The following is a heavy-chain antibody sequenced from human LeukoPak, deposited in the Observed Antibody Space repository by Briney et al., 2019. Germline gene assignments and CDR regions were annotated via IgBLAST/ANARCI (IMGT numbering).Heavy chain of an antibody. V-gene: IGHV3-23*01. D-gene: IGHD2-2*01. J-gene: IGHJ4*02. CDR2: ISGSGGST. CDR3: AKVTVPAATQMVPFDY. CDR1: GFTFSSYA. Sequence: GGSLRLSCAASGFTFSSYAMSWVCQAPGKGLEWVSAISGSGGSTYYADSVKGRFTISRDNSKNTLYLQMNSLRAEDTAVYYCAKVTVPAATQMVPFDYWGQGTLVTVSS.